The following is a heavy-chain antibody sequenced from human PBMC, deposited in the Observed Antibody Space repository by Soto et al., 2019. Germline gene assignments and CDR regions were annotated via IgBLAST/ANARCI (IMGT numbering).Heavy chain of an antibody. CDR1: GGSISSGDYF. CDR3: ARGLVSRPYYYHGMDV. CDR2: ISPIGST. D-gene: IGHD3-9*01. J-gene: IGHJ6*02. V-gene: IGHV4-30-4*01. Sequence: QVQLQESGPGLVKPSQTLSLTCTVSGGSISSGDYFWSWIRQSPGKGLEWIGYISPIGSTYYNPSLKSRVSVARDTSKNQFSRKLSSVTTTATAVYYCARGLVSRPYYYHGMDVWGQGTTVTVSS.